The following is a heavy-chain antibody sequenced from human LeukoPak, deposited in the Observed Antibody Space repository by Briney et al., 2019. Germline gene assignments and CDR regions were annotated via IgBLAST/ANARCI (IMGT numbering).Heavy chain of an antibody. CDR2: IYYRGNT. J-gene: IGHJ4*02. D-gene: IGHD2-2*01. V-gene: IGHV4-61*01. Sequence: SETLSLTCTASGGSVSSVSYYWTWIRQPPGKELEWIGYIYYRGNTNYNPSLKSRVTISVDTSKNQFSLKLSSVTAADTAVYYCARHYCSTTSCYVSHWGQGTLVTVSS. CDR1: GGSVSSVSYY. CDR3: ARHYCSTTSCYVSH.